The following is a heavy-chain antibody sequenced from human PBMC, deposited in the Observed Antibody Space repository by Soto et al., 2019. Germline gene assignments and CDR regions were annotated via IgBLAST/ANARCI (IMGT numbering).Heavy chain of an antibody. V-gene: IGHV3-23*01. CDR3: AQGGGDYSSFDP. J-gene: IGHJ5*02. Sequence: EVQVLESGGGLVQPGGSLRLSCAASGFTFSSYAMSWVRQAPGKGLEWVSTISGSGGYTYYADSVKGRFTISRDNSKNTLYLQMNSLRAEDTAVYYCAQGGGDYSSFDPWGRGTLVTVSS. D-gene: IGHD4-17*01. CDR1: GFTFSSYA. CDR2: ISGSGGYT.